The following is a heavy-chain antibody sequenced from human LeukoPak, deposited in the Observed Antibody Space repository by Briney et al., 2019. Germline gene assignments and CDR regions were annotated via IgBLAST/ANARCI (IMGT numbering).Heavy chain of an antibody. CDR3: AKRDTSGFFYFAD. V-gene: IGHV3-23*01. CDR2: INNRGGT. Sequence: GGSLRLSCAASGFTFNSYGMSWVRQAPGKGLEWVSSINNRGGTYYADSVRGRFTISRDNSKNTLYLQLNSLRAEDTAVYYCAKRDTSGFFYFADRGQGTLVTVSS. J-gene: IGHJ4*02. D-gene: IGHD6-19*01. CDR1: GFTFNSYG.